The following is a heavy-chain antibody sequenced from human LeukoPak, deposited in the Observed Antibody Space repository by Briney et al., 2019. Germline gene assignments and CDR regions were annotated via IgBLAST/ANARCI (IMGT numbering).Heavy chain of an antibody. D-gene: IGHD6-13*01. J-gene: IGHJ5*02. Sequence: ASVKVSCTVSGYTLTELSMHWVRQAPGKGLEWMGGFDPEDGETIYAQKFQGRVTMTEDTSTDTAYMELSSLRSEDTAVYYCATDSRGAAAGRDWFDPWGQGTLVTVSS. CDR2: FDPEDGET. V-gene: IGHV1-24*01. CDR3: ATDSRGAAAGRDWFDP. CDR1: GYTLTELS.